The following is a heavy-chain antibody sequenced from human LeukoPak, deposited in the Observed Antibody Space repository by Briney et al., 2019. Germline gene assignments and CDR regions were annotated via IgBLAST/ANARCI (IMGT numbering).Heavy chain of an antibody. CDR3: AGVEMATIPFWFDP. CDR1: GYTFTSYD. Sequence: ASVKVSCKASGYTFTSYDINWVRQATGQGLEWMGWMNPNSGNTGYAQKFQGRVTMTRNTSISTAYMELSSLRSEDTAVYYCAGVEMATIPFWFDPWGQGTLVTVSS. J-gene: IGHJ5*02. CDR2: MNPNSGNT. V-gene: IGHV1-8*01. D-gene: IGHD5-24*01.